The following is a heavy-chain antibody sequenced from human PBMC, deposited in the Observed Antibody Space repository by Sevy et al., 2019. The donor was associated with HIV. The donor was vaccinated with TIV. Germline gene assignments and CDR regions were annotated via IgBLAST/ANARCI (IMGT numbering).Heavy chain of an antibody. V-gene: IGHV3-30*03. CDR1: GFSFSDHR. J-gene: IGHJ4*02. CDR3: ARPYRTDPFYYSGSGGYYYPSYFDY. Sequence: GGSLRLSCVGSGFSFSDHRMHWVRQAPGKGLEWMAVISYDGRDTKYKSDSVKGRFTISRDNAKNSLYLQMNSLRAEDTAVYYCARPYRTDPFYYSGSGGYYYPSYFDYWGQGTLVTVSS. CDR2: ISYDGRDTK. D-gene: IGHD3-22*01.